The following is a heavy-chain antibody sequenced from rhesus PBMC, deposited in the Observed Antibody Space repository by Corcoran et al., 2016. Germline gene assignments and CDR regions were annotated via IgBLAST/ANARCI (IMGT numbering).Heavy chain of an antibody. Sequence: QVQLQESGPAVVKPSETLSLTCAVSVGSISSSNWWSWIRQSPGKGLEWFWGIHGSGGSTQSTPSLKSRGTISIDTSKNQFSLKLSAVTAADTAVYYCAREVLIAAGRYFDYWGQGVLVTVSS. CDR1: VGSISSSNW. CDR2: IHGSGGST. V-gene: IGHV4-93*01. J-gene: IGHJ4*01. D-gene: IGHD6-13*01. CDR3: AREVLIAAGRYFDY.